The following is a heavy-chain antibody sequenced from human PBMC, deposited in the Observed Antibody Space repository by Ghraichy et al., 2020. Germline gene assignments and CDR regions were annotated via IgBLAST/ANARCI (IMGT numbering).Heavy chain of an antibody. D-gene: IGHD6-13*01. J-gene: IGHJ4*02. CDR3: ARLKGYSTPRCFDY. CDR2: IYYSGST. V-gene: IGHV4-59*01. Sequence: SQTLSLTCTVSGGSISSYYWSWIRQPPGKGLEWIGYIYYSGSTNYNPSLKSRVTISVDTSKNQFSLKLSSVTAADTAVYYCARLKGYSTPRCFDYWGQGTLVTVSS. CDR1: GGSISSYY.